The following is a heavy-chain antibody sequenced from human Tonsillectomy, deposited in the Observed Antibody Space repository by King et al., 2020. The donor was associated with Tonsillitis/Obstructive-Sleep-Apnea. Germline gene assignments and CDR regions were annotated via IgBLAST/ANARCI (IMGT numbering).Heavy chain of an antibody. CDR2: IKNKTDGGTA. CDR1: GFTFSNAW. V-gene: IGHV3-15*01. D-gene: IGHD1-1*01. Sequence: QLVQSGGGLVKPGGSLRLSCAVSGFTFSNAWMSWVRQAPGKGLEWVGRIKNKTDGGTADYATPVKGRFTISRDDSKNTLFLQMNSLKTEDTAVYYCTGHNQFDDWGQGSLVTVSS. J-gene: IGHJ4*02. CDR3: TGHNQFDD.